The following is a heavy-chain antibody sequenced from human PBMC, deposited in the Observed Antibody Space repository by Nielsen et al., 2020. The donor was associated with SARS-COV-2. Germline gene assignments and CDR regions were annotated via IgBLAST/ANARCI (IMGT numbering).Heavy chain of an antibody. V-gene: IGHV3-48*03. CDR2: ISSSGSTI. Sequence: GGSLRLSCAASGFAFSTYEMNWVRQAPGKGLEWLSYISSSGSTIYYADSVKGRFTISRDNAKNSLYLQMNSLRAEDTAVYYCARDTAFDFVQVFDSWGQGTLVTVSS. D-gene: IGHD2-21*01. CDR1: GFAFSTYE. CDR3: ARDTAFDFVQVFDS. J-gene: IGHJ4*02.